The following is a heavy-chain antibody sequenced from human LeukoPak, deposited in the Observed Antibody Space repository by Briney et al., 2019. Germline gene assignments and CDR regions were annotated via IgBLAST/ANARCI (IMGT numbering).Heavy chain of an antibody. Sequence: GGSLRLSCAASGFTFSPYWMHWVRQAPGKGLVWVSRINGDGSNTDYADSVKGRFTISRGNSKNTLYVQMNSPRAEDTAVYYCATGRYCSSASCPFDYWGQGTLVTVSS. CDR3: ATGRYCSSASCPFDY. CDR2: INGDGSNT. D-gene: IGHD2-2*01. CDR1: GFTFSPYW. J-gene: IGHJ4*02. V-gene: IGHV3-74*01.